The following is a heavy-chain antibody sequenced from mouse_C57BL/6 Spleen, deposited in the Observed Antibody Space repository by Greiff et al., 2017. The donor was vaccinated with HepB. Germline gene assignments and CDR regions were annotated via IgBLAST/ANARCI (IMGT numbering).Heavy chain of an antibody. CDR2: IDPENGDT. Sequence: EVQLQQSGAELVRPGASVKLSCTASGFNIKDDYMHWVKQRPEQGLEWIGWIDPENGDTEYASKFQGKATITADTSSNTAYLQLSSLTSEDTAVYYCTEGGNYFDYWGQGTTLTVSS. CDR3: TEGGNYFDY. J-gene: IGHJ2*01. D-gene: IGHD2-14*01. CDR1: GFNIKDDY. V-gene: IGHV14-4*01.